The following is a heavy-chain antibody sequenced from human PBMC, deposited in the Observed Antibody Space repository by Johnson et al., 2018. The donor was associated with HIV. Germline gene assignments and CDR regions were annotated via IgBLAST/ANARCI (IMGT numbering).Heavy chain of an antibody. CDR2: IRYDGSNK. Sequence: VQLVESGGGVVQPGGSLRLSCAVSGFTFSSYGMHWVRQAPGKGLEWVAFIRYDGSNKYYADSVKGRFTISRDNSKNTLYLQMNSLSAEDTAVYYCARSIVVGGDDAFDIWGQGTMVTVSS. J-gene: IGHJ3*02. CDR1: GFTFSSYG. V-gene: IGHV3-30*02. CDR3: ARSIVVGGDDAFDI. D-gene: IGHD2-21*01.